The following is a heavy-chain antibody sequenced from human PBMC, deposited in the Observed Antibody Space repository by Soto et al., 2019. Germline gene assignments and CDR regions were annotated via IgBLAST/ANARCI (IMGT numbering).Heavy chain of an antibody. Sequence: ASVKVSCKASGGTFNNYALSWVRQAPGQGLEWMGGIIPIFNSASYAQKFQGRVTITADDSTSTAYMELRSLRPDDTAVYYCAREVTVASYSFDFWGQGTLVTVSS. CDR3: AREVTVASYSFDF. CDR1: GGTFNNYA. J-gene: IGHJ4*02. CDR2: IIPIFNSA. V-gene: IGHV1-69*13. D-gene: IGHD5-12*01.